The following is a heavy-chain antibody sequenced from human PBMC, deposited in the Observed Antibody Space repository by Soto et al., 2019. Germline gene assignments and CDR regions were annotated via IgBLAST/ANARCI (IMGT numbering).Heavy chain of an antibody. CDR3: ARMYRGTSMDV. CDR1: GGSISSGGYC. Sequence: QVQLQESGPGLVKPSQTLSLTCTVSGGSISSGGYCWSWIRQHPGTGLEWIGYIYYSGSTYYIPSLKSRVTISLDTSKIQFSLKLSSVTAADTAVYYCARMYRGTSMDVGGQGTTVTVSS. CDR2: IYYSGST. D-gene: IGHD3-10*01. J-gene: IGHJ6*02. V-gene: IGHV4-31*03.